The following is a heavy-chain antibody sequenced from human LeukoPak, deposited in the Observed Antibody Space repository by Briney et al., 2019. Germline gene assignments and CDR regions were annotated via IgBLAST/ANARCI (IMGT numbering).Heavy chain of an antibody. Sequence: PSETLSLTCTVSGGSINTPNYYWGWIRQTPGKGLEWIGNIFYSGGTYYSPSLTSRVTISLDTSRNQFSLKLSSVTAADTAVYYCATAGNYGDYPLTGYPAYYFDYWGQGTLVTVSS. D-gene: IGHD4-17*01. V-gene: IGHV4-39*07. CDR3: ATAGNYGDYPLTGYPAYYFDY. CDR1: GGSINTPNYY. J-gene: IGHJ4*02. CDR2: IFYSGGT.